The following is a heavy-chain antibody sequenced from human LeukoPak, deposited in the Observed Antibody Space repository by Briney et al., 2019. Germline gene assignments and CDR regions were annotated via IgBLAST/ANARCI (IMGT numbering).Heavy chain of an antibody. CDR3: AREIGSDSSGYYFWFDP. J-gene: IGHJ5*02. D-gene: IGHD3-22*01. CDR1: GYTFTSYG. Sequence: ASVKVSCKASGYTFTSYGISWVRQAPGQGLERMGWISAYNGNTNYAQKLQGRVTMTTDTSTSTAYMELRSLRSDDTAVYYCAREIGSDSSGYYFWFDPWGQGTLVTVSS. V-gene: IGHV1-18*01. CDR2: ISAYNGNT.